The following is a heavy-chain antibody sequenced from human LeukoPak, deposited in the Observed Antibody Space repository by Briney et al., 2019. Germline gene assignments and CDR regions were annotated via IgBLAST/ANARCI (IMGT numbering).Heavy chain of an antibody. D-gene: IGHD3-16*02. CDR2: ISGSGGST. V-gene: IGHV3-23*01. CDR1: GFTVSTYY. J-gene: IGHJ3*02. CDR3: AKDFGDYIWGSYRLGAFDI. Sequence: PGGSLRLSCAASGFTVSTYYMSWVRQAPGKGLEWVSAISGSGGSTYYADSVKGRFTISRDNSKNTLYLQMNSLRAEDTAVYYCAKDFGDYIWGSYRLGAFDIWGQGTMVTVSS.